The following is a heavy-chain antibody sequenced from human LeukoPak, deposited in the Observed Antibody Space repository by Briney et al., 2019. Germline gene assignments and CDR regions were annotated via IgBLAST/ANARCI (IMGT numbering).Heavy chain of an antibody. CDR2: ISGSGGST. CDR3: ARSIAAAGDLGAFDI. V-gene: IGHV3-23*01. CDR1: GFTFSSYA. Sequence: GGSLRLSCAASGFTFSSYAMSWVRQAPGKGLEWVSAISGSGGSTYYADSVKGRFTISRDNSKNTLYQQMNSLRAEDTAVYYCARSIAAAGDLGAFDIWGQGTMVTVSS. J-gene: IGHJ3*02. D-gene: IGHD6-6*01.